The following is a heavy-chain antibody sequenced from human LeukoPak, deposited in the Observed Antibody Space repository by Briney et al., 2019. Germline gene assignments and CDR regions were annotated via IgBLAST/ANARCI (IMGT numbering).Heavy chain of an antibody. CDR2: IFYSGIT. D-gene: IGHD3-3*01. V-gene: IGHV4-31*03. CDR3: ARTVESGLYFDY. CDR1: GGSIRSDDYY. J-gene: IGHJ4*02. Sequence: SETLSLTCTVSGGSIRSDDYYWSWIRQHPGRDLEWIGYIFYSGITVDNPSLKSRLTISADTSKNQFSLKLSSVTAADTAVYFCARTVESGLYFDYWGQGTLVTVSS.